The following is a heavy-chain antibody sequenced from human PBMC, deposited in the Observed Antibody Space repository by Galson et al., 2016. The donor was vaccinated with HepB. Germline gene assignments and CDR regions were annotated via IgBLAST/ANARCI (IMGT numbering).Heavy chain of an antibody. CDR3: ARGDSVEVATPRGSTHYYYGMDV. V-gene: IGHV3-69-1*01. J-gene: IGHJ6*02. CDR2: ISFTDHI. D-gene: IGHD2-15*01. CDR1: GFIFSQHG. Sequence: SLRLSCAASGFIFSQHGMNWVRQAPGKGLEWVSSISFTDHILYSAAVKGRFSISTDNANNSLYLQMNSLRAEDTAVYYCARGDSVEVATPRGSTHYYYGMDVWGQGTTVTASS.